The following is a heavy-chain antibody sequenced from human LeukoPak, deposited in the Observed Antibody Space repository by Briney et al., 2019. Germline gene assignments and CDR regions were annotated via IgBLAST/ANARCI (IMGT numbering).Heavy chain of an antibody. V-gene: IGHV3-23*01. CDR1: GFTFSTYA. CDR2: ITGSGRDT. D-gene: IGHD1-26*01. J-gene: IGHJ3*02. Sequence: PGGSLRLSCAASGFTFSTYAMNWVRQAPGKRLEWVSSITGSGRDTYYAGSVKGRITISRDNSRNTLYLQMNSLRAGDTAVYYCARVGIVGANHDAFDIWGQGTMVTVSS. CDR3: ARVGIVGANHDAFDI.